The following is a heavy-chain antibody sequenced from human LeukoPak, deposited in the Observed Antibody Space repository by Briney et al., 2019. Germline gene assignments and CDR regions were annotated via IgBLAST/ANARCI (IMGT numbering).Heavy chain of an antibody. Sequence: SETLSLTCTVSGGSISSYYWSWIRQPPGKGLEWIGYIYYSGSTNYNPSLKSRVTISVDTSKNQFSLKLSSVTAADTAVYYCARAIPVNDSSSWYNDAFDIWGQGTMVTVSS. CDR1: GGSISSYY. CDR3: ARAIPVNDSSSWYNDAFDI. V-gene: IGHV4-59*01. J-gene: IGHJ3*02. D-gene: IGHD6-13*01. CDR2: IYYSGST.